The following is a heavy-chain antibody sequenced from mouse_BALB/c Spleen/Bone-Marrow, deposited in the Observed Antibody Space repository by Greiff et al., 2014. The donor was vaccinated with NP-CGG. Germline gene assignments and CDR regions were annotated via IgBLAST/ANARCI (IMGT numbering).Heavy chain of an antibody. V-gene: IGHV14-3*02. CDR1: GFNIKDTY. J-gene: IGHJ2*01. CDR3: ARYYYGSSYFDY. CDR2: IDPANGNT. Sequence: DVQLVESGAELVKPGASVKLSCTASGFNIKDTYMHWVKQRPEQGLEWIGGIDPANGNTKYDPKFQGKATITADTSSHTAYLQLSSLTSEDTAVYYCARYYYGSSYFDYWGQGTTLTVSS. D-gene: IGHD1-1*01.